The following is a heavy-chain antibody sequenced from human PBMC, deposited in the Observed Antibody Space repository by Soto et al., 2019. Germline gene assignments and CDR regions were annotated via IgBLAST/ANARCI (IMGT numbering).Heavy chain of an antibody. V-gene: IGHV3-15*01. CDR1: GFTFSNAW. CDR3: TTEGVQWLDFDY. Sequence: RGGSLRLSCAASGFTFSNAWMSWVRQAPGKGLEWVGRIKSKTDGGTTDYAAPVKGRFTISRDDSKNTLYLQMNSLKTEDAAVYYCTTEGVQWLDFDYWGQGTLVTVSS. J-gene: IGHJ4*02. CDR2: IKSKTDGGTT. D-gene: IGHD6-19*01.